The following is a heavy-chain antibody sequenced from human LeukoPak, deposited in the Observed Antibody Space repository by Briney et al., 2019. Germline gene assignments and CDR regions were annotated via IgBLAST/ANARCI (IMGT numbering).Heavy chain of an antibody. CDR1: GVSISSGGYS. D-gene: IGHD2-2*01. CDR3: ARGSTSLDFDY. V-gene: IGHV4-30-2*01. Sequence: SETLSLTCAVSGVSISSGGYSWSWIRQPPGKGLEWIGYIYHSGSTYYNPSLKSRVTISVDRSKNQFSLKLSSVTAADTAVYYCARGSTSLDFDYWGQGTLVTVSS. J-gene: IGHJ4*02. CDR2: IYHSGST.